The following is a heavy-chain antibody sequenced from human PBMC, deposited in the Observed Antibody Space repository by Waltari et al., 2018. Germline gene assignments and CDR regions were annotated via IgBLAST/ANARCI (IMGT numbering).Heavy chain of an antibody. D-gene: IGHD1-1*01. CDR1: GGSFNSYY. V-gene: IGHV4-34*01. J-gene: IGHJ5*02. Sequence: QVQLQQWGAGLLKPSETLSLTCAVNGGSFNSYYWGRIRQPPGKGLEWVGEISHNGRTNENPSLKSRVAISVDTSKNHFSLKLNFLTAADTAVYYCARGEQLHLIRRNSFDTWGQGTLVTVSS. CDR2: ISHNGRT. CDR3: ARGEQLHLIRRNSFDT.